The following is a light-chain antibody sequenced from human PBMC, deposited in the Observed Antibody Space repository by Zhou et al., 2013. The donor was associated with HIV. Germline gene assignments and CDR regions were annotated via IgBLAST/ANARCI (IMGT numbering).Light chain of an antibody. CDR3: QQYYSYPVT. CDR2: AAS. CDR1: QGVSSY. V-gene: IGKV1-8*01. J-gene: IGKJ4*01. Sequence: AIRMTQSPSSFSASTGDRVTFTCRASQGVSSYLAWYQQKPGKAPKLLIYAASTLQSGVPSRFSGSGSGTDFTLTISCLQSEDFATYYCQQYYSYPVTFGGGPRWR.